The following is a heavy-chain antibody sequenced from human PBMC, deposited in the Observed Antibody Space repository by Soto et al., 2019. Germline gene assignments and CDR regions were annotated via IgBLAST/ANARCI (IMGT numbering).Heavy chain of an antibody. Sequence: APVKGSCKGSGYTFTSHYIHRGRQAPGKGLGWKGIINPSGGSTSYAQKSQGRVTMTRDTSTSTVYMELSSLRSEDTAVYYCAREGPKFYGDYSGNAFDIWG. CDR1: GYTFTSHY. J-gene: IGHJ3*02. V-gene: IGHV1-46*01. CDR2: INPSGGST. D-gene: IGHD4-17*01. CDR3: AREGPKFYGDYSGNAFDI.